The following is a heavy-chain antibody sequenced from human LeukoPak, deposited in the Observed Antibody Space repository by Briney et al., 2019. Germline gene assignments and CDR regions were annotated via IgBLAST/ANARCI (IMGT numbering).Heavy chain of an antibody. D-gene: IGHD3-3*01. CDR1: GYSFTSYW. Sequence: GESLKISCKGSGYSFTSYWIGWVRQMPGKGLEWMGIIYPGDSDTRYSPSFQGQVTISADESISTAYLQWSSLKASDTAMYYCARRGSEAYYDFWSGYLPWFDPWGQGTLVTVSS. CDR2: IYPGDSDT. V-gene: IGHV5-51*01. J-gene: IGHJ5*02. CDR3: ARRGSEAYYDFWSGYLPWFDP.